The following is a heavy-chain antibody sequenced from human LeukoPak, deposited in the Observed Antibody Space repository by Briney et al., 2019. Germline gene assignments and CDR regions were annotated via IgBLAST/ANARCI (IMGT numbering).Heavy chain of an antibody. CDR2: INAGYGKT. CDR3: ARDKAACSGGSCYFDY. D-gene: IGHD2-15*01. V-gene: IGHV1-3*01. J-gene: IGHJ4*02. CDR1: GYTFTSYA. Sequence: ASVKVSCKASGYTFTSYAMHWVRQAPGQRLEWMGWINAGYGKTKYSQKFQGRVTITRDTSASTAYMELSSLRSEDTAVYYCARDKAACSGGSCYFDYWGQGTLVTVSS.